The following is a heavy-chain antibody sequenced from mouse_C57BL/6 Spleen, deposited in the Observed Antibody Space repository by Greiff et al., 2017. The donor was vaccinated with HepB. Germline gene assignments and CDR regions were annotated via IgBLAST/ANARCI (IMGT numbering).Heavy chain of an antibody. D-gene: IGHD1-1*01. Sequence: QVQLQQSGAELVKPGASVKISCKASGYAFSSYWMNWVKQRPGKGLEWIGQIYPGDGDTNYNGKFKGKATLTADKSSSTAYMQLSSLTSEDSAVYFCASGLITTVVATDYWGQGTTLTVSS. CDR2: IYPGDGDT. J-gene: IGHJ2*01. CDR3: ASGLITTVVATDY. CDR1: GYAFSSYW. V-gene: IGHV1-80*01.